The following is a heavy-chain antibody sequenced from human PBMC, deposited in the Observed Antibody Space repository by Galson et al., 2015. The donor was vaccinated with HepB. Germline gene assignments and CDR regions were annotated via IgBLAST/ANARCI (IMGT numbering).Heavy chain of an antibody. CDR3: ARLGTIQGYCSGGRCYSGEEYFQH. J-gene: IGHJ1*01. Sequence: SLRLSCAASGFTFSNYWIHWVRQAPGKGLVWVSRINSDGSSTRYADSVKGRFTISRDNAKNTVYLQMNSLRGEDTAVYYCARLGTIQGYCSGGRCYSGEEYFQHWGQGTLVAVSS. D-gene: IGHD2-15*01. CDR2: INSDGSST. V-gene: IGHV3-74*01. CDR1: GFTFSNYW.